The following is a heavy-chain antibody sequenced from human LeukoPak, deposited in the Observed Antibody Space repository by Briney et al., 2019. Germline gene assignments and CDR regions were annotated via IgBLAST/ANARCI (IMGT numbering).Heavy chain of an antibody. CDR3: AEDGPTYGDYHWAFDY. V-gene: IGHV3-30*18. CDR2: ISNDGSKE. Sequence: GSLRLSCAASRFTFSSYGMHWVRQAPGKGLEWVAIISNDGSKEYYADSVKGRFTISRDNSKNTLHLQMNSLRAEDTAVYYCAEDGPTYGDYHWAFDYRGQGTLVTVSS. J-gene: IGHJ4*02. D-gene: IGHD4-17*01. CDR1: RFTFSSYG.